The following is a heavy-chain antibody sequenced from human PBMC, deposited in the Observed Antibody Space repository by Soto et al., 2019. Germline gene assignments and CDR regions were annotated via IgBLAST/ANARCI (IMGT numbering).Heavy chain of an antibody. CDR3: ARESGGATATLDYYYFYMDV. J-gene: IGHJ6*03. CDR1: GDRFTDYY. Sequence: QVQLVQSGAEVKEPGASVTVSCRASGDRFTDYYMHWVRQAPGQGLEWMGWINPNSGVTKYAQKFQGWVTMTRDTSIRTVYMQLSRLAFDDTAIYYCARESGGATATLDYYYFYMDVWGTGTTVTVSS. V-gene: IGHV1-2*04. CDR2: INPNSGVT. D-gene: IGHD5-12*01.